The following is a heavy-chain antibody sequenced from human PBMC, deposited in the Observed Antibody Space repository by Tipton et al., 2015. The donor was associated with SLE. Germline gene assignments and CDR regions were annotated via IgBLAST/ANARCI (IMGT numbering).Heavy chain of an antibody. CDR2: INHSGST. CDR3: ARDPSYYYGSGSNGSWFDP. V-gene: IGHV4-61*08. D-gene: IGHD3-10*01. J-gene: IGHJ5*02. CDR1: GGSISSGGYY. Sequence: TLSLTCTVSGGSISSGGYYWSWIRQPPGKGLEWIGEINHSGSTNYNPSLKSRVTISVDTSKNQFSLKLNSVTAADTAVYYCARDPSYYYGSGSNGSWFDPWGQGTLVTVSS.